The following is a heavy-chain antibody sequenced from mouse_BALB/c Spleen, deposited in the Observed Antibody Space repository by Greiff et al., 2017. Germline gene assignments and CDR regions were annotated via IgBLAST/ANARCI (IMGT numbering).Heavy chain of an antibody. D-gene: IGHD1-1*02. J-gene: IGHJ4*01. CDR2: IRNKANGYTT. CDR3: ARDYGTGAMDY. CDR1: GFTFTDYY. Sequence: EVQVVESGGGLVQPGGSLRLSCATSGFTFTDYYMSWVRQPPGKALEWLGFIRNKANGYTTEYSASVKGRFTISRDNSQSILYLQMNTLRAEDSATYYCARDYGTGAMDYWGQGTSVTVSS. V-gene: IGHV7-3*02.